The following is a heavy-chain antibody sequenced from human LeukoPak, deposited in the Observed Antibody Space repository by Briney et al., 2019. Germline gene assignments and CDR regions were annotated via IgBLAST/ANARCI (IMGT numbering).Heavy chain of an antibody. CDR2: IIPIFGTA. D-gene: IGHD1-26*01. CDR3: ARDNVGATNYYYYMDV. V-gene: IGHV1-69*05. J-gene: IGHJ6*03. CDR1: GGTFSSYA. Sequence: ASVKVSCKASGGTFSSYAISWVRQAPGQGLEWMGGIIPIFGTANYAQKFQGRVTITTDESTSTAYMELSSLRSEDTAVYYCARDNVGATNYYYYMDVWGKGTTVTVSS.